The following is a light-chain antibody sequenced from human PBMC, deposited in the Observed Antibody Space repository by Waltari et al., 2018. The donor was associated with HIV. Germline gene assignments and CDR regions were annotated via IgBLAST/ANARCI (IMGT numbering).Light chain of an antibody. CDR3: QQYYGNPLT. Sequence: DIVMTQSPDSLAGSLGGWAAINCNFSQTVLYTSNNKNYLAWYQQKPGQPPKLRIYWASPRESGVPDRFSGSESGTDFTLTISNMQAADVAVYYCQQYYGNPLTFGGGTKVEIK. J-gene: IGKJ4*01. CDR2: WAS. CDR1: QTVLYTSNNKNY. V-gene: IGKV4-1*01.